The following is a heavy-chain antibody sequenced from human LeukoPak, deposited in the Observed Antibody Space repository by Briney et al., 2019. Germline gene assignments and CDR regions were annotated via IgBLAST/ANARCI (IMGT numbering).Heavy chain of an antibody. CDR2: AKNKVNSYTT. D-gene: IGHD3-10*01. CDR1: GFIFSDHY. Sequence: GSLRLSCAASGFIFSDHYMDWVRQAPGKGLEWVGRAKNKVNSYTTIYAASVKGRFTISRDDSKNSLYLQMNSLKTEDTAVYYCARARGSYSFDFWGQGTLVTVSS. J-gene: IGHJ4*02. CDR3: ARARGSYSFDF. V-gene: IGHV3-72*01.